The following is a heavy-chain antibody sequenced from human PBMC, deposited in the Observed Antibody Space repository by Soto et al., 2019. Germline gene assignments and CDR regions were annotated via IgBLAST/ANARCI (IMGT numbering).Heavy chain of an antibody. J-gene: IGHJ4*02. CDR3: AKALELGYCSGGSCYPVDC. V-gene: IGHV3-23*01. D-gene: IGHD2-15*01. CDR2: ISGSGGST. Sequence: EVQLLESGGGLVQPGGSLRLSCAASGFTFSSYAMSWFRQAPGKGLEWVSAISGSGGSTYYADSVKGRFTISRDNSKNTLYLQMNSLRAEDTAVYYCAKALELGYCSGGSCYPVDCWGQGTLVTVSS. CDR1: GFTFSSYA.